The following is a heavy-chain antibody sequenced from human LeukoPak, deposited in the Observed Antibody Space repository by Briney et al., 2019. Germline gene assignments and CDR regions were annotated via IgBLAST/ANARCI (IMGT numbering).Heavy chain of an antibody. CDR2: ISHDSGVR. CDR3: AKDSWVDP. V-gene: IGHV3-48*01. D-gene: IGHD3/OR15-3a*01. CDR1: GFIFSRDS. J-gene: IGHJ5*02. Sequence: GGSLRLSCEASGFIFSRDSMNWVRQAPGKGLEWISYISHDSGVRYYADSVRGRFTISRDNAKNSLHLQMHSLRAEDAAVYYCAKDSWVDPWGQGTLVTVSS.